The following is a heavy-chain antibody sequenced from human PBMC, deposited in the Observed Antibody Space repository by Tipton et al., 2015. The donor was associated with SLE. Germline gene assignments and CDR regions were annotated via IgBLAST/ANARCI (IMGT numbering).Heavy chain of an antibody. J-gene: IGHJ4*02. CDR2: VYYTGTT. CDR3: ARHLGAHNWNY. CDR1: GDSISGTTYS. V-gene: IGHV4-39*01. Sequence: TLSLTCTVSGDSISGTTYSWAWIRQSPGKGLDWLGSVYYTGTTFYNPSLESRVTVSLDTSRNRFSLRLRSVTAADTAMYFCARHLGAHNWNYWGQGTLVTVSS. D-gene: IGHD1-20*01.